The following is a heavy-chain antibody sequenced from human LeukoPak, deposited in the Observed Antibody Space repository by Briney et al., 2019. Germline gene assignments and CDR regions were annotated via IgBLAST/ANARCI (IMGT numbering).Heavy chain of an antibody. CDR1: GYTFTSYG. J-gene: IGHJ4*02. CDR3: ARSLSIAVAGRPWDY. Sequence: ASEKVSCKASGYTFTSYGISWVRQAPGQGLEWMGWISAYNGNTNYAQKLQGRVTMTTDTSTSTAYMELRSLRSDDTAVYYCARSLSIAVAGRPWDYWGQGTLVTVSS. D-gene: IGHD6-19*01. V-gene: IGHV1-18*01. CDR2: ISAYNGNT.